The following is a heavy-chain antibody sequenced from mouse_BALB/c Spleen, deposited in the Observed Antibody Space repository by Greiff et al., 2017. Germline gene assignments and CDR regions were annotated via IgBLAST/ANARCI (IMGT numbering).Heavy chain of an antibody. J-gene: IGHJ2*01. CDR3: ARVGYMYIDY. D-gene: IGHD3-2*02. Sequence: EVKLMESGRRLVKPGASLKLSCAASGFTFSSYAMSWVRQSPGKRLEWVAEISSCDSYTYYPDTVTGRSTISRDNAKNTLYMEMSSLRSEDTAMYYCARVGYMYIDYWGQGTTLTVSS. CDR2: ISSCDSYT. CDR1: GFTFSSYA. V-gene: IGHV5-9-4*01.